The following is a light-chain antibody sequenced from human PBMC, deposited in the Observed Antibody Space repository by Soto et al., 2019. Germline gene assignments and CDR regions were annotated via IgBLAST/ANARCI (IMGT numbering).Light chain of an antibody. Sequence: VMYQSLAAVSVTPGERATLSCRASQSVSSNLAWYQQKPGQAPRLLIYGASTRATGIPARFSGSGSGTEFTLTISSLQSEDFAVYYCQQYNNWPETFGQGTKVDIK. V-gene: IGKV3-15*01. CDR3: QQYNNWPET. CDR2: GAS. CDR1: QSVSSN. J-gene: IGKJ1*01.